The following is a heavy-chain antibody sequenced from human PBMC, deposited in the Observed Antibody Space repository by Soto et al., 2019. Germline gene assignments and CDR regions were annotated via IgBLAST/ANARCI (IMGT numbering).Heavy chain of an antibody. CDR1: GFTFSSYA. J-gene: IGHJ1*01. CDR2: ISGSGGST. V-gene: IGHV3-23*01. D-gene: IGHD4-17*01. Sequence: EVQLLESGGGLVQPGGSLRLSCAASGFTFSSYAMSWVRQAPGKGLEWVSAISGSGGSTYYADSVKGRFTISRDNSKNTLYLQMNSLRAEDTAVYYCAKLRRDGDYETEYFQHWGQGTLVTVSS. CDR3: AKLRRDGDYETEYFQH.